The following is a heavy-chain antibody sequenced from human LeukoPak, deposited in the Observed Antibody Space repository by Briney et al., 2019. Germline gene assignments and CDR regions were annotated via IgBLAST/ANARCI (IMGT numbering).Heavy chain of an antibody. J-gene: IGHJ4*02. Sequence: SETLSLTCIVSGDSISSSGYFWGWIRQPPRKGLEWIGSIYYSGSTHYNPSLKSRVTISVDTSKNQFSLRLSTVTAADTAVYYCAREGDGYVFDYWGQGTLVTVSS. CDR3: AREGDGYVFDY. V-gene: IGHV4-39*01. D-gene: IGHD5-24*01. CDR1: GDSISSSGYF. CDR2: IYYSGST.